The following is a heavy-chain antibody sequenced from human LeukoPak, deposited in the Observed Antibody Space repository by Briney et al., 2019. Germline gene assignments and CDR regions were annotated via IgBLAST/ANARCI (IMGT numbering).Heavy chain of an antibody. CDR3: AHGSMYQLDY. J-gene: IGHJ4*02. CDR2: INQDGSEK. Sequence: SGGSLRLSCAASGFTFSSHWMSWVRQAPGKGLEWVANINQDGSEKYYVDSVKGRFTISRDNAKNTLYLQMNSLRAEDTAVYYCAHGSMYQLDYWGQGTLVTVPS. V-gene: IGHV3-7*03. D-gene: IGHD2-2*01. CDR1: GFTFSSHW.